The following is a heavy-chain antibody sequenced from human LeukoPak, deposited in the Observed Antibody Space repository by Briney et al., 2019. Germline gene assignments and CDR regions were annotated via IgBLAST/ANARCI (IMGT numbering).Heavy chain of an antibody. CDR1: GFTFSSYA. CDR3: AKRPREGVVVPAAPFDP. CDR2: ISGSGGST. V-gene: IGHV3-23*01. Sequence: HAGGSLSLSCAASGFTFSSYAVSWVRQAPGKGLEWVSAISGSGGSTYYADSVKGRFTISRDNSKNTLYLQMNSLRAEDTAVYYCAKRPREGVVVPAAPFDPWGQGTLVTVSS. D-gene: IGHD2-2*01. J-gene: IGHJ5*02.